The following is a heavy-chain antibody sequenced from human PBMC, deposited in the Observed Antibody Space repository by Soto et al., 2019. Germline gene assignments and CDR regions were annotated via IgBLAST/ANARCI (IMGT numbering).Heavy chain of an antibody. D-gene: IGHD3-22*01. CDR1: GYTFTSYA. Sequence: ASVKVSCKASGYTFTSYALHWVRQAPGQRLEWMGWINAGNGNTKYSQKFQGRVTITRDTSASTAYMELSSLRSEDTAVYYCASDSYYYASSGYQYFQHRGQGTLVTVSS. CDR3: ASDSYYYASSGYQYFQH. V-gene: IGHV1-3*01. CDR2: INAGNGNT. J-gene: IGHJ1*01.